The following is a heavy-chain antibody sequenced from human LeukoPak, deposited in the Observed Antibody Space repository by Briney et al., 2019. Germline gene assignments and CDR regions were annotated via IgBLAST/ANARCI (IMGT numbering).Heavy chain of an antibody. V-gene: IGHV3-30*18. CDR2: ISYDGSNK. CDR1: GFTFSSYG. CDR3: AKDPTKIFGVVIIPSADY. D-gene: IGHD3-3*01. J-gene: IGHJ4*02. Sequence: GGSLRLSCAASGFTFSSYGMHWVRQAPGKGLEWVAVISYDGSNKYYAVSVKGRFTISRDNSKNTLYLQMNSLRAEDTAVYYCAKDPTKIFGVVIIPSADYWGQGTLVTVSS.